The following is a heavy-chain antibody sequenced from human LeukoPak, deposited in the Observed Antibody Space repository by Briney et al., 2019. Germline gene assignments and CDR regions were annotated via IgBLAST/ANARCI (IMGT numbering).Heavy chain of an antibody. Sequence: PGGSLRLSCAASGFTFSSYSMNWVRQAPGKGLEWFSSISSSSSYIYYADSVKGRFTISRDNAKNSLYLQMNSLRAEDTAVYYCARDVERYGMDVWGQGTTVTVSS. D-gene: IGHD1-1*01. CDR1: GFTFSSYS. J-gene: IGHJ6*02. V-gene: IGHV3-21*01. CDR2: ISSSSSYI. CDR3: ARDVERYGMDV.